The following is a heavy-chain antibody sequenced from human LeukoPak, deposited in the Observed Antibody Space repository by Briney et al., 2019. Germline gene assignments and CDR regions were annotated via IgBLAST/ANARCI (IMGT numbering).Heavy chain of an antibody. CDR1: GYTFTSYY. Sequence: ASVKVSCXASGYTFTSYYMHWVRQAHGQGLEWMGIINPSGGSTSYAQKFQGRVTMTRDTSTSTVYMELSSLRSEDTAVYYCARGAGSSSWPHYYYYYMDVWGKGTTVTVSS. V-gene: IGHV1-46*01. J-gene: IGHJ6*03. D-gene: IGHD6-13*01. CDR3: ARGAGSSSWPHYYYYYMDV. CDR2: INPSGGST.